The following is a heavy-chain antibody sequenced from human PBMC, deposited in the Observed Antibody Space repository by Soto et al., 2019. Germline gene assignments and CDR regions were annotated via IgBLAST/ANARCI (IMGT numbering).Heavy chain of an antibody. J-gene: IGHJ5*02. Sequence: SETLSLTCTVSGGSISSYYWSWIRQPPGKGLEWIGYIYYSGSTNYNPSLKSRVTISVDTSKNQFSLKLSSVTAADTAVYYCARGAPVLLWFGESNWFDPWGQGTLVTVSS. CDR3: ARGAPVLLWFGESNWFDP. V-gene: IGHV4-59*01. CDR1: GGSISSYY. CDR2: IYYSGST. D-gene: IGHD3-10*01.